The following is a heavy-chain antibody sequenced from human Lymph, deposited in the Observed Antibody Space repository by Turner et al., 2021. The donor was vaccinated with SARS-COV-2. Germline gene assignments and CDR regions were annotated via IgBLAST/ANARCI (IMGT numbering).Heavy chain of an antibody. Sequence: QVQLVQSGAEVQKPGSSVKVSCKASGGTFSSYAISWVRQAPGPGLEWMGRIIPILGIANYAQKFQGRVTITADKSTSTAYMELSSLRSEDTAVYYCARGRLDSYSGSYYSGLDPWGQGTLVTVSS. CDR1: GGTFSSYA. CDR2: IIPILGIA. D-gene: IGHD1-26*01. V-gene: IGHV1-69*04. CDR3: ARGRLDSYSGSYYSGLDP. J-gene: IGHJ5*02.